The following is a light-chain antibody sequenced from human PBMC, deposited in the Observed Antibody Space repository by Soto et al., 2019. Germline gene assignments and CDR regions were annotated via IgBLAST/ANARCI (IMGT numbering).Light chain of an antibody. V-gene: IGLV2-14*01. CDR2: DVS. J-gene: IGLJ2*01. CDR1: SSDVGGYNY. CDR3: SSYTSSSTLV. Sequence: QSARTQPASVSGSPGQSITISCTGTSSDVGGYNYVSWYQQHPGKAPKLMIYDVSNRPSGVSNRFSGSKSGNTASLTISGLQAEDEGDYCCSSYTSSSTLVFGGGTKVTVL.